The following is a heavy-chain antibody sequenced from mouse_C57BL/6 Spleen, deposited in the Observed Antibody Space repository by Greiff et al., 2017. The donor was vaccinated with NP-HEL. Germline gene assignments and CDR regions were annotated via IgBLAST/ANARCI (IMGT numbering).Heavy chain of an antibody. J-gene: IGHJ2*01. CDR3: AGYFDY. CDR1: GYSITSGYY. V-gene: IGHV3-6*01. CDR2: ISYDGSN. Sequence: EVQLQQSGPGLVKPSQSLSLTCSVTGYSITSGYYWNWIRQFPGNKLEWMGYISYDGSNNYNPSLKNRISITRDTSKNQFFLKLNSVTTEETATYYCAGYFDYWGQGTTLTVSS.